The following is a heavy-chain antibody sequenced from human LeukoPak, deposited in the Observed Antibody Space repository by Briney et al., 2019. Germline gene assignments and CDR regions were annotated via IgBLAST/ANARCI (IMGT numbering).Heavy chain of an antibody. V-gene: IGHV3-30-3*01. CDR2: ISYDGSNK. CDR1: GFTFSSYA. J-gene: IGHJ3*02. D-gene: IGHD3-22*01. CDR3: ARDLDYDSSGYPAFDI. Sequence: GGSLRLSCAASGFTFSSYATHWVRQAPGKGLEWVAVISYDGSNKYYADSVKGRFTISRDNSKNTLYLQMNSLRAEDTAVYYCARDLDYDSSGYPAFDIWGQGTMVTVSS.